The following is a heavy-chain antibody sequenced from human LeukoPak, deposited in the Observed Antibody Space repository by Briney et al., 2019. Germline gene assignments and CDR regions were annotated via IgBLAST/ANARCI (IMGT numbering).Heavy chain of an antibody. J-gene: IGHJ4*02. V-gene: IGHV3-48*01. CDR2: IRGSSTTI. Sequence: GGSLRLSCAASGFSFSTSSMSWVRQTPGKGLEWISYIRGSSTTIYYADSVKGRFAISRDNARNSLYLQMNDLRAEDTGVYYCARGRVGTTTPFDYWGQGTLVTVSS. CDR1: GFSFSTSS. D-gene: IGHD1-26*01. CDR3: ARGRVGTTTPFDY.